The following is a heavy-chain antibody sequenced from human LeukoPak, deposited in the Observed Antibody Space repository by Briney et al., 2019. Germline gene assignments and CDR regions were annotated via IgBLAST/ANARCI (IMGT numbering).Heavy chain of an antibody. CDR3: ARDGCSNTSCYVGRQYYYYMDV. D-gene: IGHD2-2*01. J-gene: IGHJ6*03. V-gene: IGHV3-48*01. Sequence: GGSLRLSCAASGFTFSSYSMNWVRQGPGQGLEWVSYISSSSSTISYSDSLKGRFTISRDNAKNSLYLQMNSLRAEDTAVYYCARDGCSNTSCYVGRQYYYYMDVWGKGTTVTVSS. CDR2: ISSSSSTI. CDR1: GFTFSSYS.